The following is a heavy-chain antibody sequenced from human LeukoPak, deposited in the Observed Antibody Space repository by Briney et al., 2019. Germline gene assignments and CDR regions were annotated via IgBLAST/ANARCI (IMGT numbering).Heavy chain of an antibody. CDR3: AKEMGSGLIDY. J-gene: IGHJ4*02. CDR2: FSYDGSIK. D-gene: IGHD2-15*01. V-gene: IGHV3-30*18. CDR1: GFTFSTYG. Sequence: GTSLRLSCAASGFTFSTYGVHWVRQAPGKGLEWVAVFSYDGSIKDYADSVKGRSTISRDNSKNTLYLQTNSLRAEDTAVYYCAKEMGSGLIDYWGQGTLVTVSS.